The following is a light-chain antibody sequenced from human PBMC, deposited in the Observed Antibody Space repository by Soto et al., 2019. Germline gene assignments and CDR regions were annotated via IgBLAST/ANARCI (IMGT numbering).Light chain of an antibody. CDR2: DKN. CDR1: SSNIGSNY. CDR3: GAWDHSLNVGV. Sequence: QSVLTQPPSVSAAPGQKVIISCSGSSSNIGSNYVSWYQQLPGTAPKLLIYDKNERPSGIHDRFSASKSGTSATLGITGLQTGDEADYYCGAWDHSLNVGVFGGGTKVTVL. V-gene: IGLV1-51*01. J-gene: IGLJ3*02.